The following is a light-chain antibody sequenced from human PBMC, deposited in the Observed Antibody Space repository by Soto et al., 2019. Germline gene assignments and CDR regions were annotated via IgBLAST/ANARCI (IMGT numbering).Light chain of an antibody. CDR2: DAS. J-gene: IGKJ4*01. CDR1: QSVSSY. CDR3: QQRRNWPLT. V-gene: IGKV3-11*01. Sequence: EIVLTQSPATLSLSPGERATLSCRTSQSVSSYLAWFQQKPGQPPRLLIYDASNRATGIPARFSGSGSGTDFTLTISSLEPEDFAVYYWQQRRNWPLTFGGGTKVEIK.